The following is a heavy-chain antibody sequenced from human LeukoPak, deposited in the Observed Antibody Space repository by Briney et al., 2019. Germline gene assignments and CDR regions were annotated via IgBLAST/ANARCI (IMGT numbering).Heavy chain of an antibody. V-gene: IGHV3-23*01. CDR1: GFTFSNYA. CDR2: INVSGGST. D-gene: IGHD5-18*01. CDR3: AKGDTAGFDY. Sequence: GGSLRLSCAASGFTFSNYAMSWVRQAPGKGLEWVSGINVSGGSTFYADSVRGRFTISRDNSKNTLYLQMNSLRAEDTAVYYCAKGDTAGFDYWGQGTLVTVSS. J-gene: IGHJ4*02.